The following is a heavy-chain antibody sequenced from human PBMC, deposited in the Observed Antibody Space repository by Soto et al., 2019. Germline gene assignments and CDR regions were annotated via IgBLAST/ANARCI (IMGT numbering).Heavy chain of an antibody. CDR2: IYYSGST. V-gene: IGHV4-59*12. Sequence: QVQLQESGPRLVKPSETLSLTCTVSGGSITSNSWSWIRQPPGRGLQWIGYIYYSGSTKYSPSLNSRVSISIDTSKNQFSLRVSSVTVADTAVYYCARAARNLLWYREVHSFDYWGQGTLVSVSS. J-gene: IGHJ4*02. CDR1: GGSITSNS. CDR3: ARAARNLLWYREVHSFDY. D-gene: IGHD3-10*01.